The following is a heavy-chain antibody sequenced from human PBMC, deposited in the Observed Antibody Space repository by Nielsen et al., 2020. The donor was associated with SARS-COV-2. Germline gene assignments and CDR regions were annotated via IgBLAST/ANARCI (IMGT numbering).Heavy chain of an antibody. V-gene: IGHV1-3*01. Sequence: ASVKVSCKASGYTFTSYAMHWVRQAPGQRLEWMGWINAGNGNTKYSQKFQGRVTITRDTSASTAYMELSSLRSEDTAVYYCAKSDYSNYGGDYWGQGTLVTVSS. CDR2: INAGNGNT. CDR1: GYTFTSYA. CDR3: AKSDYSNYGGDY. J-gene: IGHJ4*02. D-gene: IGHD4-11*01.